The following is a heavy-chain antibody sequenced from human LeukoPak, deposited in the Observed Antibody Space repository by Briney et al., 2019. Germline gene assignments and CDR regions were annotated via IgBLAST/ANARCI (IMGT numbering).Heavy chain of an antibody. D-gene: IGHD6-19*01. J-gene: IGHJ4*02. CDR2: ISAYNGNT. CDR1: GYTFTSYG. CDR3: ARDNRAFSSGGVDC. Sequence: GASVKVSCKASGYTFTSYGISWVRQAPGQGLEWMGWISAYNGNTNYAQKLQGRVTMTTDTSTSTAYMELRSLRSDDTAVYYCARDNRAFSSGGVDCWGQGTLVTVCS. V-gene: IGHV1-18*01.